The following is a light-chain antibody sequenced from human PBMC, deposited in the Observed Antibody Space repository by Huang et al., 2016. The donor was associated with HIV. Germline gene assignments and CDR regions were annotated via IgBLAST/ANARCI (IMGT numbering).Light chain of an antibody. J-gene: IGKJ4*01. CDR1: QSVATY. V-gene: IGKV3-11*01. CDR3: QQRSNWPLT. CDR2: DTS. Sequence: EVVLTQSPPTMSLSPGETGTLSCRASQSVATYLSWYQQRPGQGPRLLIYDTSYRAPCVPARFSATGSGTDFTLTISSLEPEDLAIYYCQQRSNWPLTFGGGTKVEI.